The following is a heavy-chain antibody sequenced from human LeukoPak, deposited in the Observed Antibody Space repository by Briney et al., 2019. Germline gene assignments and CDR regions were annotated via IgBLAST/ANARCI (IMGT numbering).Heavy chain of an antibody. CDR2: ISAYNGNT. CDR3: ARDQGYCGGDCRDAFDI. V-gene: IGHV1-18*01. CDR1: GYTFTSYG. J-gene: IGHJ3*02. Sequence: ASVCLSCKASGYTFTSYGISWVRQAPGQGLEWMGWISAYNGNTNYAQKLQGRVTMTTDTSTSTAYMELRSLRSDDTAVYYCARDQGYCGGDCRDAFDIWGQATMVTDSS. D-gene: IGHD2-21*02.